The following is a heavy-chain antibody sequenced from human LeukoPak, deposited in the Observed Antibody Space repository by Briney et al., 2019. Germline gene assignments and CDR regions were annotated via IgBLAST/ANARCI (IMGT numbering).Heavy chain of an antibody. CDR1: GGSISTGSYS. CDR3: ARDYGSGDQKCFDP. V-gene: IGHV4-61*02. CDR2: IYTSGST. J-gene: IGHJ5*02. Sequence: PSQTLSLTCTVSGGSISTGSYSWNWIRQPAGKGLEWIGRIYTSGSTNYNPSLKSRVPVSVDTSKNQFSLKLSSVTAADTAVYYCARDYGSGDQKCFDPWGQGTLVTVSS. D-gene: IGHD3-10*01.